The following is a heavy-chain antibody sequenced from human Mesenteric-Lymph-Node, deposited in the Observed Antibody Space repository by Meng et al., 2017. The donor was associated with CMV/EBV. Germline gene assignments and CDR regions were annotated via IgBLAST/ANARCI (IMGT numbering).Heavy chain of an antibody. V-gene: IGHV3-15*01. Sequence: GESLKISCAASGFTFSNAWMSWVRQAPGKGLEWVGRIKSKTDGGTTDYAAPVKGRFTILRDDSKNTLYLQMNSLRAEDTAVYYCAESGIAVAGNLFDYWGQGTLVTVSS. D-gene: IGHD6-19*01. CDR1: GFTFSNAW. CDR2: IKSKTDGGTT. CDR3: AESGIAVAGNLFDY. J-gene: IGHJ4*02.